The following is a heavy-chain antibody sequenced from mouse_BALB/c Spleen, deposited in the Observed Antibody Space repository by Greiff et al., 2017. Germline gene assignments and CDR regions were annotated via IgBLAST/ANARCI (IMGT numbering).Heavy chain of an antibody. CDR3: AYGNYAWFAY. CDR1: GYTFTSYY. J-gene: IGHJ3*01. CDR2: INPSNGGT. V-gene: IGHV1S81*02. D-gene: IGHD2-10*02. Sequence: QVQLKQPGAELVKPGASVKLSCKASGYTFTSYYMYWVKQRPGQGLEWIGGINPSNGGTNFNEKFKSKATLTVDKSSSTAYMQLSSLTSEDSAVYYCAYGNYAWFAYWGQGTLVTVSA.